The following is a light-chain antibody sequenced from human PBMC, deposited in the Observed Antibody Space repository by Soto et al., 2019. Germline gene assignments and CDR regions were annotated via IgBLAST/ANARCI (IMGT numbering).Light chain of an antibody. CDR3: LLSYSGACKV. Sequence: QAVVTQEPSLTVSPGGTVTLTCGSSTGAVTSGHYPYWFQQKPGQAPRTLIYDTSNTQSWTPARFSGSLLGGKAALTLSGAQPEDEADYYCLLSYSGACKVFGGGTKLTVL. J-gene: IGLJ2*01. CDR1: TGAVTSGHY. CDR2: DTS. V-gene: IGLV7-46*01.